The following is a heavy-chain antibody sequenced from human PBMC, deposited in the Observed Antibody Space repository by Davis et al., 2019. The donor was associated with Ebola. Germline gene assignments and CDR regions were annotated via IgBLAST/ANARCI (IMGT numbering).Heavy chain of an antibody. D-gene: IGHD2-8*02. J-gene: IGHJ3*02. Sequence: GGSLRLSCAASGFTFSTYSMSWVRQAPGKGLEWVSAVRGGGYTHYADSVKGRFTISRDNANNSLTLQMNSLGAEDTAVYYCARGRRLLADAFHIWGQGTMVTASS. CDR2: VRGGGYT. V-gene: IGHV3-21*01. CDR1: GFTFSTYS. CDR3: ARGRRLLADAFHI.